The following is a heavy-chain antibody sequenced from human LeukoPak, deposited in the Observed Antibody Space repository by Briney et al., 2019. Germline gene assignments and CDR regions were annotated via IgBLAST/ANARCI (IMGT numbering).Heavy chain of an antibody. Sequence: ASVKVSCMASGYTFTNYYMQWVRQAPGQGLEWIGIINPSPGSTTYAQKFQGRVTMTRDTSTSTVYMELSSLRSEDTAVYYCARGGLLQKYNCFDPWGQGTLVTVSS. J-gene: IGHJ5*02. CDR1: GYTFTNYY. CDR2: INPSPGST. CDR3: ARGGLLQKYNCFDP. V-gene: IGHV1-46*01. D-gene: IGHD3-10*01.